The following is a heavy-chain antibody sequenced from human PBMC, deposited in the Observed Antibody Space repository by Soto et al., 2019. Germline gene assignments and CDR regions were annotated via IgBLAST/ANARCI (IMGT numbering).Heavy chain of an antibody. CDR3: AGGIAVAHPFDY. J-gene: IGHJ4*02. D-gene: IGHD6-19*01. Sequence: QVQLVESGGGVVQPGRSLRLSCAASGFTFSSYAMHWVRQAPGKGLEWVVVIPYDGSNKYYADSVKGRFTLSRDNSKNTLYLQMNSLSAEDTAVYYCAGGIAVAHPFDYWGQGTLVTVSS. CDR1: GFTFSSYA. V-gene: IGHV3-30-3*01. CDR2: IPYDGSNK.